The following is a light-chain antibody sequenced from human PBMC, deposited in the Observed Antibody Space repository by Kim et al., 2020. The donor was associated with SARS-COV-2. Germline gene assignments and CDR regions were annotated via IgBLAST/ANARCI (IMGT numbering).Light chain of an antibody. V-gene: IGKV3-11*01. J-gene: IGKJ4*01. CDR3: QQRSNWPLT. CDR1: QSVSSY. CDR2: DAS. Sequence: PGEKATLSCMASQSVSSYLAWYQQKPGQAPRLLIYDASTRATGIPARFSGSGSGTDFTLTISSLEPEDFSVYYCQQRSNWPLTFGGGTKVDIK.